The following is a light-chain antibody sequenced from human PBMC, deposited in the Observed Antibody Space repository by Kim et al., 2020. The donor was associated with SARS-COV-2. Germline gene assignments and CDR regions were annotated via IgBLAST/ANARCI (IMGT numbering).Light chain of an antibody. CDR2: EAT. J-gene: IGKJ4*01. Sequence: WSTGERATVSCRASQSVSSHLAWYQQKPGQAPRLLIYEATNRATGIPARFSGSGSGTDFTLTISSLEHEDFAVYYCHQRAYWPLTFGGGTKVDIK. CDR3: HQRAYWPLT. CDR1: QSVSSH. V-gene: IGKV3-11*01.